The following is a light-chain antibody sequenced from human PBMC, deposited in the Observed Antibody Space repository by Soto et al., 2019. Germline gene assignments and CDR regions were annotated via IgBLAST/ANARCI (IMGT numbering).Light chain of an antibody. CDR3: QQYHNRPPWT. J-gene: IGKJ1*01. CDR1: QSLSTN. CDR2: GAS. Sequence: EIVMTQSPATLSVSPGETAALSCRASQSLSTNLAWYQQKPGQAPRLLIYGASTRATGIPARFSGSGSGTDYTLTISSLQSEDVAVYYCQQYHNRPPWTFGQGTKVDIK. V-gene: IGKV3-15*01.